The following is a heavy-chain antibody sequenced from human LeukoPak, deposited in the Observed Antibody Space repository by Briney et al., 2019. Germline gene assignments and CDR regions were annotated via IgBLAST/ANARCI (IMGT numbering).Heavy chain of an antibody. CDR1: GFTFSNYW. CDR2: ISDSGGST. D-gene: IGHD2-15*01. CDR3: VRGYSFGPYGMDV. Sequence: GGSLRLSCAASGFTFSNYWMSWVRQAPGKGLEYVSAISDSGGSTYYADSVKGRFTISRDNYLQMSSLRAEDTAVYFCVRGYSFGPYGMDVWGQGTTVTVSS. J-gene: IGHJ6*02. V-gene: IGHV3-64D*09.